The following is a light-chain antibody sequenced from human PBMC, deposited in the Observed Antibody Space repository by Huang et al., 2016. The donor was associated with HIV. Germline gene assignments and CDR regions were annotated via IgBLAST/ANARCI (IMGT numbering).Light chain of an antibody. Sequence: EVVMTQSPATLSVSPGESATLSCRASQNVDSNLAWYQQRPGRAPRLLIYGTSTKATDVAARFTGSGSGTDFTLTINNLQSEDSAVYYCQQYDNWPPFTFGPGTNLEI. J-gene: IGKJ2*01. CDR1: QNVDSN. CDR2: GTS. CDR3: QQYDNWPPFT. V-gene: IGKV3-15*01.